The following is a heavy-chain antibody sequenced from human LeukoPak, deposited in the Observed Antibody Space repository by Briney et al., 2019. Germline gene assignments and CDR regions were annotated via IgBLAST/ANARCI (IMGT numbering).Heavy chain of an antibody. CDR3: AKGTMCYDILDY. V-gene: IGHV3-23*01. D-gene: IGHD3-9*01. Sequence: GGSLRLSCAASGFTFSSYAVSWVRQAPGRGLECVSTISDTGGRTYYADSVKGRFTISRDNSKNTLYLQMNSLRAEDTAIYYCAKGTMCYDILDYWGQGTLVTVSS. CDR2: ISDTGGRT. J-gene: IGHJ4*02. CDR1: GFTFSSYA.